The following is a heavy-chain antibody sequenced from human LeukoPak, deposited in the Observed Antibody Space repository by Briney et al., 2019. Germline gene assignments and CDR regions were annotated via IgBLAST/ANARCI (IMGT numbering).Heavy chain of an antibody. CDR2: MYYSGSI. J-gene: IGHJ4*02. CDR1: GGSLSSSNYY. CDR3: ARTRVPGSYSPKGPFDY. D-gene: IGHD1-26*01. Sequence: SETLSLTCTVSGGSLSSSNYYWGWIRQPPSKGLEWIGSMYYSGSIFYNPSLKSRVTISINTSKSQFSLKVSSVTAADTAVYYCARTRVPGSYSPKGPFDYWGQGTLVTVSS. V-gene: IGHV4-39*07.